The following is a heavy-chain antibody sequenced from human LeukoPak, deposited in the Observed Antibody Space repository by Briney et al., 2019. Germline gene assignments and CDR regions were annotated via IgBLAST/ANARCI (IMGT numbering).Heavy chain of an antibody. CDR3: ARDLYGTFDY. V-gene: IGHV3-30*02. J-gene: IGHJ4*02. D-gene: IGHD2-8*01. CDR1: GFIFGNFG. Sequence: GGSLRLSCTTSGFIFGNFGMHRVRQAPGKGLEWLAFILYNGDKKYYAESVKGRFTISRDNSKRTVFLQMNSLRVGDTAVYYCARDLYGTFDYWGQGTLVTVSS. CDR2: ILYNGDKK.